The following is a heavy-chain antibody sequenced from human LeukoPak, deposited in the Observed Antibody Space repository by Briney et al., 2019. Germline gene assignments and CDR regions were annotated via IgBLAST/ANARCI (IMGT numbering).Heavy chain of an antibody. V-gene: IGHV1-69*04. CDR3: ASSLKNWADLDY. D-gene: IGHD7-27*01. Sequence: ASVKVSCKASGGTFSSYAISWVRQAPGQGLEWMGRIIPILGIANYAQKFQGRVTITADKSTSTAYMELSSLRSEDTAVYYCASSLKNWADLDYWGQGTLVTVS. CDR1: GGTFSSYA. CDR2: IIPILGIA. J-gene: IGHJ4*02.